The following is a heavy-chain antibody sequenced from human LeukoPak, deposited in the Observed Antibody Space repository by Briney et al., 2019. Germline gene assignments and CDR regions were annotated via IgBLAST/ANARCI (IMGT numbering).Heavy chain of an antibody. D-gene: IGHD2-2*01. Sequence: ASVKVSCKASGYTFTIYGISWVRQAPGQGLEWMGWISAYNGNTNYAQKLQGRVTMTTDTSTSTAYMELRSLRSDDTAVYYCARAIYAHNYYGMDVWGQGTTVTVSS. J-gene: IGHJ6*02. CDR1: GYTFTIYG. V-gene: IGHV1-18*01. CDR2: ISAYNGNT. CDR3: ARAIYAHNYYGMDV.